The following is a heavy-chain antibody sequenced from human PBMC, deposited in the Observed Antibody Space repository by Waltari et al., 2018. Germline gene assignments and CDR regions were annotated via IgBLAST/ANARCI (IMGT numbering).Heavy chain of an antibody. J-gene: IGHJ4*02. CDR2: IDWDDDK. V-gene: IGHV2-70*04. Sequence: QVTLKESGPALVKPTQTLTLTCTFSGFSLSTSGMRVSWIRQPPGKALEWLARIDWDDDKFYSTSLKTRLTISKDTSKNQVVLTMTNMDPVDTATYYCARIQGGDSSSHFDYWGQGTLVTVSS. CDR3: ARIQGGDSSSHFDY. CDR1: GFSLSTSGMR. D-gene: IGHD6-13*01.